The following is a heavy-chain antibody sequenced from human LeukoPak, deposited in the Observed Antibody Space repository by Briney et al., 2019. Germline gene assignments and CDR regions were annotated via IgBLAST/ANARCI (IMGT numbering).Heavy chain of an antibody. Sequence: PSETLSLTCTVSGGSISRYYWSWIRQPPGKGLEWIGYIYYSGSTNYNPSLKSRVTISVDTSKNQFSLKLSSVTAADTAVYYCARGTVDTAMLGATIAFDIWGQGTMVTVSS. J-gene: IGHJ3*02. CDR2: IYYSGST. CDR1: GGSISRYY. V-gene: IGHV4-59*01. CDR3: ARGTVDTAMLGATIAFDI. D-gene: IGHD5-18*01.